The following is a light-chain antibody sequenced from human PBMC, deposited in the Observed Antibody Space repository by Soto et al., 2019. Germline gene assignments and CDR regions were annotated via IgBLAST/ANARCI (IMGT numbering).Light chain of an antibody. Sequence: QSVLTQPPSASGSPGQSVTLTCTGTYSDVGGYTYVSWYQHHPGKAPKLMIYEVYKRPSGVPYRFSGSKSGNTTSLTVSGLQTEDEADYYCSSYGGSNTYVFGTGTKLTVL. CDR1: YSDVGGYTY. CDR2: EVY. CDR3: SSYGGSNTYV. V-gene: IGLV2-8*01. J-gene: IGLJ1*01.